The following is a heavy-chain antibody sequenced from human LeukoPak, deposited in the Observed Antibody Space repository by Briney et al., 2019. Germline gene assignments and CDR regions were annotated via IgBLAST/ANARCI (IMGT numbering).Heavy chain of an antibody. CDR1: GGSISTNNW. Sequence: SGTLSLTCAVSGGSISTNNWWTWVRQPPGKGLEWIGEIHHSGSTDYNPSLKSRVTISPDKSKNQFSLALTSVTAADTAVYFCARAPLSGTYYTDAFDIWGQGTMVTVSS. D-gene: IGHD1-26*01. V-gene: IGHV4-4*02. J-gene: IGHJ3*02. CDR3: ARAPLSGTYYTDAFDI. CDR2: IHHSGST.